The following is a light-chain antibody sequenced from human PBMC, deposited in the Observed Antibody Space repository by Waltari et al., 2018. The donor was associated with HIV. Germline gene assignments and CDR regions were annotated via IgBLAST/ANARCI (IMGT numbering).Light chain of an antibody. CDR3: SSYTRSSTLV. Sequence: QSALTQPASVSGSPGQSITISCTGSRSDIGGYTYVSWFQQHPGKAPKLVIYDVNSRPSGVSNRFSGSKSANTASLTISGLQAEDEADYFCSSYTRSSTLVFGGGTKVTVL. V-gene: IGLV2-14*03. CDR1: RSDIGGYTY. CDR2: DVN. J-gene: IGLJ2*01.